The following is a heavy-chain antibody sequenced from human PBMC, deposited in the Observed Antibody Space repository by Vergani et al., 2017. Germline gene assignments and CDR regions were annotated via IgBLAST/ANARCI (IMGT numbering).Heavy chain of an antibody. Sequence: QVQLPESGPGLVKPSETLSLTCTVSGGSISSYYWSWIRQPPGKGLEWIGYIYYSGSTNYNPSLKSRVTISVDTSKNQFSLKLSSVTAADTAVYYCARDTGNGVDPWGQGTLVTVSS. J-gene: IGHJ5*02. CDR3: ARDTGNGVDP. CDR1: GGSISSYY. V-gene: IGHV4-59*01. D-gene: IGHD1-14*01. CDR2: IYYSGST.